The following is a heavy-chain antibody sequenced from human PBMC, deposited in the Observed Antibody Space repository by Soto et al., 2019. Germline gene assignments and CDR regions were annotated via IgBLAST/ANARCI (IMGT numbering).Heavy chain of an antibody. V-gene: IGHV1-18*01. CDR1: GYTFTSYG. CDR3: ARDAAAGLNDY. CDR2: ISAHNGNT. J-gene: IGHJ4*02. D-gene: IGHD6-13*01. Sequence: QVQLVQSGAEVKKPGASVKVSCKASGYTFTSYGISWVRQAPGQGLEWMGWISAHNGNTKYAQKFQGRVTMTTATATSTADMEVRSLGSDDTAVYYCARDAAAGLNDYWGQGTLVTVSS.